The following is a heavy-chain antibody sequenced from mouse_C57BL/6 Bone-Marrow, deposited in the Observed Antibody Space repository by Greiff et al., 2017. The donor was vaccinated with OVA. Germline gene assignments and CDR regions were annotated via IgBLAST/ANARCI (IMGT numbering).Heavy chain of an antibody. D-gene: IGHD1-1*01. CDR3: ARGITTVVGYFDV. J-gene: IGHJ1*03. CDR2: NRNKANGYTT. V-gene: IGHV7-3*01. Sequence: EVKLMESGGGLVQPGGSLSLSCAASGFTFTDYYMSWVRQPPGKALEWLGFNRNKANGYTTEYSASVKGRFTISRDNSQSILYLQMNALRAEDSATYYCARGITTVVGYFDVWGTGTTVTVSS. CDR1: GFTFTDYY.